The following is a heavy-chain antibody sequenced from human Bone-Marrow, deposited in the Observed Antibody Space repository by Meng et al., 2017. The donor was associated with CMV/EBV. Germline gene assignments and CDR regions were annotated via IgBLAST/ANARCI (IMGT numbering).Heavy chain of an antibody. CDR3: ARDNSGYDRYFDY. J-gene: IGHJ4*02. V-gene: IGHV3-74*01. Sequence: GGSLRLSCAASGFTFSSYWMHWVRQAPGKGLVWVSRINSDGSSTSYADSVKGRFTISRDNSKNTLYLQMNSLRAEDTAVYYCARDNSGYDRYFDYWGQGTLVTVSS. D-gene: IGHD5-12*01. CDR1: GFTFSSYW. CDR2: INSDGSST.